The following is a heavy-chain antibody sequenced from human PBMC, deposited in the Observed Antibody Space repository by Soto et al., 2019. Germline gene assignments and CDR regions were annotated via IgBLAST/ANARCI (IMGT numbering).Heavy chain of an antibody. V-gene: IGHV3-48*01. Sequence: EVQLVESGGGLVQPGGSLRLACAASGFTFSDYSMNWVRQAPGKGLEWVSHITSGRSTINYADSVKGRFTMSRDNAKNSLYLQMNSLRVEDTAVYYCARDTEKGAWAEVFYWGQGALVTVSS. D-gene: IGHD2-8*01. CDR2: ITSGRSTI. CDR3: ARDTEKGAWAEVFY. CDR1: GFTFSDYS. J-gene: IGHJ4*02.